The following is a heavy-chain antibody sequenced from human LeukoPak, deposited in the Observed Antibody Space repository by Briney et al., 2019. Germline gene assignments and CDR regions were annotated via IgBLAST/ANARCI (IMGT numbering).Heavy chain of an antibody. CDR2: VIPVFGTA. J-gene: IGHJ4*02. V-gene: IGHV1-69*13. CDR1: GDTFTTYA. CDR3: ARAAINGRVYYFDY. Sequence: SVRVSCKASGDTFTTYAFSWVRQAPGKGLEWMGGVIPVFGTADYAQKFQGRVSITADESTNMAYMELHSLRFEDTAVYYCARAAINGRVYYFDYWGQGTLVTVSS. D-gene: IGHD1-20*01.